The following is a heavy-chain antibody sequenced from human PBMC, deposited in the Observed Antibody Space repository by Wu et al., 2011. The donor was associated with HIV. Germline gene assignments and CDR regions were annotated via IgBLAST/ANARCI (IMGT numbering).Heavy chain of an antibody. Sequence: QVQLVQSGAEVKKPGSSVKVSCKASGGSFRSYAVSWLRLAPGQGLEWMGGIIPIFGTRNFAQNFQGRVSITTDESTDTVYMEMSSLKSEDTAVYYCATLSSAWNAYFDHWGQGTLATVSS. D-gene: IGHD1-1*01. CDR1: GGSFRSYA. J-gene: IGHJ4*02. CDR2: IIPIFGTR. V-gene: IGHV1-69*05. CDR3: ATLSSAWNAYFDH.